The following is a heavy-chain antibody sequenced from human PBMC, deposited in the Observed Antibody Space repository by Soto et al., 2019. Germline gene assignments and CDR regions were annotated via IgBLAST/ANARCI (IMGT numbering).Heavy chain of an antibody. CDR3: ARARAQSGYSDY. V-gene: IGHV3-21*01. J-gene: IGHJ4*02. CDR1: GFTFSSYS. CDR2: ISSSSSYI. D-gene: IGHD3-22*01. Sequence: PGGSLRLSCAASGFTFSSYSMNWVRQAPGKGLEWVSSISSSSSYIYYADSVKGRFTISRDNAKNSLYLQMNSLRAEDTAVYYCARARAQSGYSDYWGQGTLVTVSS.